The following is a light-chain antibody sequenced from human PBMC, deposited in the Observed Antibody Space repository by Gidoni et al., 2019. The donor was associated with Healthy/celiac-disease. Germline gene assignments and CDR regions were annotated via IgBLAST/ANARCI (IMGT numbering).Light chain of an antibody. CDR2: GAS. V-gene: IGKV3-20*01. CDR3: QQYGSSQYT. Sequence: ENVLPPSPGPLSLSPGERATLSCRASQSVSSSYLAWYQQKPGQAPRLLIYGASSRATGIPDRFSGSGSGTDFTLTISRLEPEDFAVYYCQQYGSSQYTFGQGTKLEIK. J-gene: IGKJ2*01. CDR1: QSVSSSY.